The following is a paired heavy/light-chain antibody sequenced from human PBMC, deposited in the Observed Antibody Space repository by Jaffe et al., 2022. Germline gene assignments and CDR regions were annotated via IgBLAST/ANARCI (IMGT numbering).Light chain of an antibody. Sequence: QSALTQPASVSGSPGQSITISCTGTSSDVGGYNLLSWYQQYPGQAPKVIIYDVSNRPSGVSDRFSGSKSGNTASLTISGLQAEDEADYYCNSYSSSSTPHYVFGPGTKVTVL. J-gene: IGLJ1*01. CDR1: SSDVGGYNL. CDR3: NSYSSSSTPHYV. CDR2: DVS. V-gene: IGLV2-14*03.
Heavy chain of an antibody. V-gene: IGHV3-7*01. CDR2: IKGDGSQT. Sequence: EVQLVESGGGLVQPGGSLRLSCAASGFSFSGYWMNWVRQAPGRGPEWMTNIKGDGSQTHYVDSVRGRFTISRDNAKNSLYLQMNSLRAEDTAVYYCARDGQARGVFDIWGQGTMVTVSS. CDR1: GFSFSGYW. J-gene: IGHJ3*02. CDR3: ARDGQARGVFDI. D-gene: IGHD3-10*01.